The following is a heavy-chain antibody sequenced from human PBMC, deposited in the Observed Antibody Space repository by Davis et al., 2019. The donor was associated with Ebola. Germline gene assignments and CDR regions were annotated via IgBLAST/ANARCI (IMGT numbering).Heavy chain of an antibody. CDR1: GFTFSTYS. Sequence: GESLKISCAASGFTFSTYSMSWVRQAPGKGLEWVSSISSSSSYIYYADSVKGRFTISRDNAKNSLYLQMNSLRAEDTAVYYCASGSGSYGGGAFDIWGQGTMVTVSS. CDR2: ISSSSSYI. J-gene: IGHJ3*02. D-gene: IGHD1-26*01. CDR3: ASGSGSYGGGAFDI. V-gene: IGHV3-21*01.